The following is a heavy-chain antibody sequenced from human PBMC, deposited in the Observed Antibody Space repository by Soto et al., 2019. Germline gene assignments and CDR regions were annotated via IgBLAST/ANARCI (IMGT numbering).Heavy chain of an antibody. D-gene: IGHD6-13*01. J-gene: IGHJ4*02. CDR2: IQSGGPT. V-gene: IGHV3-66*01. CDR3: GTADRGTAAGGTVQ. CDR1: GFTVSSKY. Sequence: PGGSLRLSCAASGFTVSSKYMSWGRPAPGKGLEWVSLIQSGGPTYYADSVKGRFTISRDTSENTLHLQMDSLRAEDTAVYYCGTADRGTAAGGTVQWGQGTLVTVSS.